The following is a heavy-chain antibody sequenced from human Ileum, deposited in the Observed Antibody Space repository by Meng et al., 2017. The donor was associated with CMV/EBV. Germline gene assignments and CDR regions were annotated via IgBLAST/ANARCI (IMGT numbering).Heavy chain of an antibody. Sequence: GESLKISCAASGFTFSSYEFNWVRQAPGKGLEWLSFIGTSGRPIYYADSVKGRFTISRDNAKNLLYLQMNSLRAEDTAVYYCARDEEKIVVSDALLRGGGIDYWGQGTLVTVSS. D-gene: IGHD3-22*01. J-gene: IGHJ4*02. CDR3: ARDEEKIVVSDALLRGGGIDY. CDR1: GFTFSSYE. CDR2: IGTSGRPI. V-gene: IGHV3-48*03.